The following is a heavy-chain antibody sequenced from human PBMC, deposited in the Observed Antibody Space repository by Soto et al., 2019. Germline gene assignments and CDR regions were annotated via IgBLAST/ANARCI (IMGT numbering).Heavy chain of an antibody. CDR3: ATMNGYFEY. V-gene: IGHV1-8*01. CDR2: MNPGSGDT. Sequence: GASVKVSCKASGYSFTNNDVTWVRQATGQGLEWMGWMNPGSGDTGYAQKFQGRVTISRDNSKKTHYLQMTSLRAEDTAMYYCATMNGYFEYWGQGTPVTVSS. CDR1: GYSFTNND. J-gene: IGHJ4*02. D-gene: IGHD3-22*01.